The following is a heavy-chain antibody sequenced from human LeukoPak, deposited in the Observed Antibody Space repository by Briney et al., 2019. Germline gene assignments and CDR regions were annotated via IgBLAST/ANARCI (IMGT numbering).Heavy chain of an antibody. CDR1: GYTCSSYW. Sequence: GESLKISCNTFGYTCSSYWIGWVRQMPGKGLEWMGILYLGDFDTRYSPSFQGQVAVSVDKSISTAYLQWTSLKATDSAIYYCVTQAATKRYGKDVWGQGTTVTVSS. D-gene: IGHD6-25*01. V-gene: IGHV5-51*01. J-gene: IGHJ6*02. CDR2: LYLGDFDT. CDR3: VTQAATKRYGKDV.